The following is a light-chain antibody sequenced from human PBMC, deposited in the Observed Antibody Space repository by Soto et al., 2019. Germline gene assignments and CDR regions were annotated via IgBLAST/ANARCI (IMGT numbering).Light chain of an antibody. V-gene: IGKV3-20*01. Sequence: TQSPASLAFSLGERATINCKSSQSILNRYDNKNYLAWYQQKPGQAPRLLIYDASNRATGIPARFSGSGSGTDFTLTISSLEPEDFAVYYCQQYGSSGTFGQGTKV. CDR3: QQYGSSGT. CDR1: QSILNRYDNKNY. J-gene: IGKJ1*01. CDR2: DAS.